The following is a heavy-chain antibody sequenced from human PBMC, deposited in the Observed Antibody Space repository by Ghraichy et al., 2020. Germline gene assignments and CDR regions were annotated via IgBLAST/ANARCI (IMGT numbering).Heavy chain of an antibody. V-gene: IGHV3-23*01. D-gene: IGHD1-26*01. Sequence: GGSLRLSCAASGFTFSSYAMSWVRQAPGKGLEWVSAISGSGGSTYYADSVKGRFTISRDNSKNTLYLQMNSLRAEDTAVYYCAKDPSPWELELKYFQHWGQGTLVTVSS. CDR3: AKDPSPWELELKYFQH. CDR1: GFTFSSYA. J-gene: IGHJ1*01. CDR2: ISGSGGST.